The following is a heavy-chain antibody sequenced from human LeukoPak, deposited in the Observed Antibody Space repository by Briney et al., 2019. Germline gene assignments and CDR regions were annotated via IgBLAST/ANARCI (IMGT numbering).Heavy chain of an antibody. CDR3: ARGDDSGYYDYFDY. J-gene: IGHJ4*02. V-gene: IGHV3-53*01. D-gene: IGHD3-22*01. Sequence: GGSLRLSCAASGFTFDSNYLSWVRQAPGKGLEWVSTIYTGGNTYYAASVKGRFTISRDFSKNTVFLHMNSLRAEDTAMYYCARGDDSGYYDYFDYWGQGGLVTVSS. CDR2: IYTGGNT. CDR1: GFTFDSNY.